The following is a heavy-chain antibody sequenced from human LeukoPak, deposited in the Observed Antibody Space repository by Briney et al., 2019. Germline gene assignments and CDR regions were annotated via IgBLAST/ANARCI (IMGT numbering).Heavy chain of an antibody. CDR3: AKSRLPESH. D-gene: IGHD5-12*01. CDR1: GFTFSSYA. V-gene: IGHV3-30*18. J-gene: IGHJ4*02. CDR2: ISYDGSNK. Sequence: PGGSLRLSCAASGFTFSSYAMHWVRQAPGKGLEWVAVISYDGSNKYYADSVKGRFTISRDNSKNTLYLQMNSLRAEDTAVYYCAKSRLPESHWGQGTLVTVSS.